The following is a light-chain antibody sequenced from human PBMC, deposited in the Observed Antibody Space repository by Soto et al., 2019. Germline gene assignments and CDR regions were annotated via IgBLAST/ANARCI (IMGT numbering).Light chain of an antibody. CDR2: DAS. CDR3: QQYNSWT. CDR1: QSISSW. J-gene: IGKJ1*01. Sequence: DIQMTQSPSTLSGSVGDRVTITCRASQSISSWLAWYQQKPGKAPKLLIYDASSLESGVPSRFSGSGSGTEFTLTISSLQPDDFATYYCQQYNSWTFGQGTKVDI. V-gene: IGKV1-5*01.